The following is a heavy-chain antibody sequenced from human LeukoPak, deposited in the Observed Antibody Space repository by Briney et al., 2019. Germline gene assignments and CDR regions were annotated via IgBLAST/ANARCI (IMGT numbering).Heavy chain of an antibody. CDR3: ARIGALYCSSTSCYRDYYYYGMDV. V-gene: IGHV4-39*07. J-gene: IGHJ6*02. CDR2: IYYSGST. CDR1: GGSISSSSYY. D-gene: IGHD2-2*02. Sequence: SETLSLTCTVSGGSISSSSYYWGWIRQPPGKGLEWIGSIYYSGSTYYNPSLKSRVTISVDTSKNQFSLKLSSVTAADTAVYYCARIGALYCSSTSCYRDYYYYGMDVWGQGTTVTVSS.